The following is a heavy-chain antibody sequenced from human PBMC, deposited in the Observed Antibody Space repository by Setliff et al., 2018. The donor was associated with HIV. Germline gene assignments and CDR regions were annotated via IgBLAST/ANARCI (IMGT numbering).Heavy chain of an antibody. J-gene: IGHJ4*02. CDR1: GFTFSSYA. Sequence: PGGSLRLSCAASGFTFSSYAMSWVRQAPGKGLEWVSVISGSGGTTYYADSVKGRFTISRDNSKSTLYLQMTNLRAEDTALYFCAKGAGPTTLAEPFDSWGQGTLVTVSS. CDR3: AKGAGPTTLAEPFDS. CDR2: ISGSGGTT. D-gene: IGHD1-26*01. V-gene: IGHV3-23*01.